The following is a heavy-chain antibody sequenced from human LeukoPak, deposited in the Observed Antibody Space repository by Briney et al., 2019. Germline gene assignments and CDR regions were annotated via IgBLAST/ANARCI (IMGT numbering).Heavy chain of an antibody. Sequence: GGSLRLSCAASGFTVSSNEMSWVRQAPGKGLEWVSSISGGSTYYADSRKGRFTISRDNSKNTLHLQMNSLRAEDTAVYYRKPRSSTLYYYGSGSYYTDYWGQGTLVTVSS. CDR3: KPRSSTLYYYGSGSYYTDY. J-gene: IGHJ4*02. CDR1: GFTVSSNE. CDR2: ISGGST. D-gene: IGHD3-10*01. V-gene: IGHV3-38-3*01.